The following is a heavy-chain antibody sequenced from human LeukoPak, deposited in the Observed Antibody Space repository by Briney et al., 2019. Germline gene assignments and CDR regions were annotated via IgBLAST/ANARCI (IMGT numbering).Heavy chain of an antibody. CDR3: ARPPIYDSSGQGAFDI. V-gene: IGHV5-51*01. Sequence: GESLKISCKGSGYSFTSYWVGWVRRMPGKGLEWMGIIYPGDSDTRYSPSFQGQVTISADKSISTAYLQWSSLKASDTAMYYCARPPIYDSSGQGAFDIWGQGTMVTVSS. J-gene: IGHJ3*02. D-gene: IGHD3-22*01. CDR1: GYSFTSYW. CDR2: IYPGDSDT.